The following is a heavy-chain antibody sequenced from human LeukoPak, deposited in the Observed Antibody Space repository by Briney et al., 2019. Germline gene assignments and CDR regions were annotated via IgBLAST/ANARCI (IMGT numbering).Heavy chain of an antibody. CDR1: GGSFSGYY. Sequence: SETLSLTCAVYGGSFSGYYWSWIRQPPGKGLEWIGEIHHSGNTNYNPSLKSRVTISVDTSKNQFSLKLSSVTAADTAVYYCARGSGDVLRYFDPDWGQGTLVTVSS. D-gene: IGHD3-9*01. CDR3: ARGSGDVLRYFDPD. CDR2: IHHSGNT. J-gene: IGHJ4*02. V-gene: IGHV4-34*01.